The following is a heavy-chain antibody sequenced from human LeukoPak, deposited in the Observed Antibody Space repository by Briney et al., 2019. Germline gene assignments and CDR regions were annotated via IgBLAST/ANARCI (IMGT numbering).Heavy chain of an antibody. Sequence: PGGSLRLSCAASGFTFSSYSMNWVRQAPGKGLEWVSSISSSSSYIYYADSVKGRFTISRDNAKNSLYLQMNSLRAEDTAVYYCARDRSPAYSGSYYFDPWGQGTLVTVSS. CDR2: ISSSSSYI. CDR3: ARDRSPAYSGSYYFDP. J-gene: IGHJ5*02. D-gene: IGHD1-26*01. V-gene: IGHV3-21*01. CDR1: GFTFSSYS.